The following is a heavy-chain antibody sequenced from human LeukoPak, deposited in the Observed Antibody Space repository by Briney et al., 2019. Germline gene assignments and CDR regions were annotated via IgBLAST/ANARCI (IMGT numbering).Heavy chain of an antibody. Sequence: GGSLRLSCAASGFTFSSYAMHWVRQAPGKGLEWVAVISYDGSNKYYADSVKGRFTISRDNSKNTLYLQMNSLRAEDTAVYYCARVGDGNGVFDYWGQGTLVTVSS. V-gene: IGHV3-30-3*01. CDR1: GFTFSSYA. D-gene: IGHD2-8*01. CDR2: ISYDGSNK. CDR3: ARVGDGNGVFDY. J-gene: IGHJ4*02.